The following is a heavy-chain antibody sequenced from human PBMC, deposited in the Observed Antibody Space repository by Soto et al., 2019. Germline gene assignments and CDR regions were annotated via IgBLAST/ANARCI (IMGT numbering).Heavy chain of an antibody. V-gene: IGHV4-31*03. J-gene: IGHJ4*02. CDR2: IYYSGST. D-gene: IGHD5-12*01. Sequence: SETLSLTCTVSGGSISSVGYYWSWIRQHPGKGLEWIGYIYYSGSTYYNPSLKSRVTISVDTSKNQFSLKLSSVTAADTAVYYCARVVDIVATIDYWGQGTLVTVSS. CDR1: GGSISSVGYY. CDR3: ARVVDIVATIDY.